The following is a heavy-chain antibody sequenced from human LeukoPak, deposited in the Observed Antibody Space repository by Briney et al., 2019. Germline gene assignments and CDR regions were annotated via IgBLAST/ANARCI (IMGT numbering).Heavy chain of an antibody. Sequence: ASVKVSCKTSGYTFSNYAISWVRQAPGQGLEWMGWISAYNGNTDYAQKLQGRVTMTTDTSTSTAYMELRSLRSDDTAVYYCARDSGEDYGYDYWGQGTLVTVSS. CDR1: GYTFSNYA. D-gene: IGHD5-18*01. V-gene: IGHV1-18*04. CDR2: ISAYNGNT. CDR3: ARDSGEDYGYDY. J-gene: IGHJ4*02.